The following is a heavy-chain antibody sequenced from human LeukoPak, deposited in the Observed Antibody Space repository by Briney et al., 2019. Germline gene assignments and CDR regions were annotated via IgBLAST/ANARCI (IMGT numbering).Heavy chain of an antibody. CDR3: ARAGRKSSGVDY. V-gene: IGHV4-34*01. Sequence: SETLSLTCAVYGGSFSGYYWSWIRQPPGKGLEWIGEINHSGSANYNPSLKSRVTISVDTSKNQFSLKLSSVTAADTAVYYCARAGRKSSGVDYWGQGTLVTVSS. CDR1: GGSFSGYY. J-gene: IGHJ4*02. D-gene: IGHD3-22*01. CDR2: INHSGSA.